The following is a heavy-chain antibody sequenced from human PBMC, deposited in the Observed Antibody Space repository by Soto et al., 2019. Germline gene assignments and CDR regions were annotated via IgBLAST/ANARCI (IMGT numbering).Heavy chain of an antibody. CDR3: ARVSIYYDSTGALDY. CDR1: GYTFTGYF. J-gene: IGHJ4*02. V-gene: IGHV1-2*02. Sequence: ASVKVSCKASGYTFTGYFMHWARQAPGQGLEWMGWINPNSGDTNYAQKFQGRVTMTRDTSINTASMDLSRLSSDDTAVYFCARVSIYYDSTGALDYWGQGTLVTV. D-gene: IGHD3-22*01. CDR2: INPNSGDT.